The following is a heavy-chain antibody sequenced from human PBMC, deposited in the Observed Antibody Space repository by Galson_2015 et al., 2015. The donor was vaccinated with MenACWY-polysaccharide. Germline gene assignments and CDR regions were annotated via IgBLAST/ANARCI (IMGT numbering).Heavy chain of an antibody. CDR1: GFTFSSFV. Sequence: SLRLSCAASGFTFSSFVMSRVRQAPGKGLEWVSAITSTAGSTYYVDSVKGRFTVSRDNSKNTLYLEMNTLRVEDTAVYYCAKCPSDTSGWYGAKSDYWGRGTLVTVSS. CDR3: AKCPSDTSGWYGAKSDY. D-gene: IGHD6-19*01. V-gene: IGHV3-23*05. CDR2: ITSTAGST. J-gene: IGHJ4*02.